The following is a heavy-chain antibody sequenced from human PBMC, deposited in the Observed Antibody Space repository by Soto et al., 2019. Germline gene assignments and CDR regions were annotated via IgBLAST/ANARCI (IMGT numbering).Heavy chain of an antibody. CDR1: GGSISSYY. J-gene: IGHJ4*02. D-gene: IGHD1-26*01. CDR2: IYYSGST. CDR3: ARRYGSAIDY. V-gene: IGHV4-59*08. Sequence: QVQLQESGPGLVKPSETLSLTCTVSGGSISSYYWSWIRQPPGKGLEWIGYIYYSGSTNYNPSLKXRVTISVDTSKTQFSLKLSSVTAADPAVYYCARRYGSAIDYWGQGTLVTVSS.